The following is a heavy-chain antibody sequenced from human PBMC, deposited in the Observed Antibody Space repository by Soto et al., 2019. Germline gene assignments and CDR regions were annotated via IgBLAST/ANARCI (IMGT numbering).Heavy chain of an antibody. CDR3: ARVYGGTYLSLVDY. V-gene: IGHV4-59*01. CDR1: GGSINNFY. J-gene: IGHJ4*02. CDR2: IYFSGST. Sequence: PSETLSLTCTVSGGSINNFYWSWIRQPPGKGLEWIGYIYFSGSTTYNPSLKSRVTISVDTSKNQFSLKLNSVTAADTAVYYCARVYGGTYLSLVDYWGLGTLVTVSS. D-gene: IGHD1-26*01.